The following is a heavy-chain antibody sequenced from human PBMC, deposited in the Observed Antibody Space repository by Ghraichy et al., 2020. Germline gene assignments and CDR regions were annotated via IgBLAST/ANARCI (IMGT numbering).Heavy chain of an antibody. J-gene: IGHJ4*02. CDR2: INHSGST. V-gene: IGHV4-34*01. D-gene: IGHD5-18*01. Sequence: GGSFSGYYWSWIRQPPGKGLDWIGEINHSGSTNYNPSLKSRVTISVDTSKNQFSLKLSSVTAADTAVYYCARQGYSYGYLGDYWGQGTLVTVSS. CDR3: ARQGYSYGYLGDY. CDR1: GGSFSGYY.